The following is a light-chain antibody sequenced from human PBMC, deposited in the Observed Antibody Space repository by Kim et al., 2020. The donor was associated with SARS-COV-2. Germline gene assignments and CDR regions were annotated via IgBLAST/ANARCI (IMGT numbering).Light chain of an antibody. CDR1: SLRGFY. J-gene: IGLJ2*01. V-gene: IGLV3-19*01. CDR3: NCRDNG. Sequence: PCVSVALGQTVRITCQGDSLRGFYASWYQQKSRQAPVLVFYGRSNRPSGIPDRFSGSSSGDTASLTITGAQAEDEADYYCNCRDNGFGGGTQLTVL. CDR2: GRS.